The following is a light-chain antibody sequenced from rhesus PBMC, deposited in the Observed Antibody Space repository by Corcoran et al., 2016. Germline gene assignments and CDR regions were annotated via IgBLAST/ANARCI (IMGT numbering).Light chain of an antibody. CDR1: NSDIGGYDR. CDR3: DSYVSGDTFI. V-gene: IGLV2-13*03. J-gene: IGLJ1*01. CDR2: EVS. Sequence: QAAPTQSPSVSGSPGQSVTISCTGSNSDIGGYDRVSWYQQHPGRVPKLMIYEVSKRASGVSDRFSGSKSANTASLTISGLQPEDEADYYCDSYVSGDTFIFGTGTRLTVL.